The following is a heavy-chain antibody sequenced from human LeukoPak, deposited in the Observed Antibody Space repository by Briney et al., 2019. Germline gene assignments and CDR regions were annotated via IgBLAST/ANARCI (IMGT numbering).Heavy chain of an antibody. D-gene: IGHD2-2*01. CDR3: ARVGYCSSTSCPPGAFDI. J-gene: IGHJ3*02. Sequence: GGSLRLSCAASGFTFSSYAMSWVRQAPGKGLEWVSAISGSGGDSTYYADSVRGRFTISRDNSKNTLYLQMNSLRAEDTAVYYCARVGYCSSTSCPPGAFDIWGQGTMVTVSS. CDR1: GFTFSSYA. CDR2: ISGSGGDST. V-gene: IGHV3-23*01.